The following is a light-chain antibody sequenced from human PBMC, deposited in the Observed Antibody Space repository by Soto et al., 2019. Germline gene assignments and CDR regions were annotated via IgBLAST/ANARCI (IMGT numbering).Light chain of an antibody. CDR2: GAS. CDR3: QPLPSWGVT. Sequence: DIPLTQSPYFLSASVGDRVTITCRASQGIGSYLAWYQQKPGKAPKLLISGASTLQSGVPSRFSGSGSGTEFTLTISSLQPEDFALYSCQPLPSWGVTFGGATTVEIK. V-gene: IGKV1-9*01. CDR1: QGIGSY. J-gene: IGKJ4*01.